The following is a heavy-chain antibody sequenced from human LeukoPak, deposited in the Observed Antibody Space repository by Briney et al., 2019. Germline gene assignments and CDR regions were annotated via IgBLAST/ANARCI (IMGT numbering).Heavy chain of an antibody. CDR3: AKEGRVDAFDI. Sequence: GGSLRLSCAASGFTFSSYGMHWVRQAPGKGLEWVAVISYDGSNKYYADSVKGRFTISRDNSKNTLYLQMNSLRAEDTAVYYCAKEGRVDAFDIWGQGTMVTVSS. J-gene: IGHJ3*02. CDR1: GFTFSSYG. CDR2: ISYDGSNK. V-gene: IGHV3-30*18.